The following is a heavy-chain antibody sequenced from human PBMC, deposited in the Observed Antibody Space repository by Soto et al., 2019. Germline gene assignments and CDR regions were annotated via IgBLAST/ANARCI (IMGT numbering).Heavy chain of an antibody. V-gene: IGHV3-23*01. D-gene: IGHD6-19*01. Sequence: EVHLLEYGGGLVQPGGSLRLSCVVSGSTFSSDDMSWVRQAPGRGLEWVSGISDSGGSTYYADSVKGRFTISRDNAKNTLYLQIKRLRVEDTALYYCAKDGGWSLAVAGLFDYWGPGTQVTVSS. CDR3: AKDGGWSLAVAGLFDY. CDR2: ISDSGGST. CDR1: GSTFSSDD. J-gene: IGHJ4*02.